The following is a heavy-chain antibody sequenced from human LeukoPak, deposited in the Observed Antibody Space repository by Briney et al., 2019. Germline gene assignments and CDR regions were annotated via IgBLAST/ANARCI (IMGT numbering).Heavy chain of an antibody. Sequence: GGSLRLSCAAYGFTFSSYSMHWVRQAPGKGLVWVSRINSDGSSTSYADSVKGRFTISRDNAKNTLYLQMDSLRAEDTAVYYCARDYYDSSDLDYWGQGTLFTVSS. V-gene: IGHV3-74*01. J-gene: IGHJ4*02. CDR3: ARDYYDSSDLDY. CDR1: GFTFSSYS. CDR2: INSDGSST. D-gene: IGHD3-22*01.